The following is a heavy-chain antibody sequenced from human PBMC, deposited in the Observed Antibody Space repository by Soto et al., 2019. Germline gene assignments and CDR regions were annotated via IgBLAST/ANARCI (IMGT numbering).Heavy chain of an antibody. CDR1: GYSFHNYG. CDR3: ARGPPSGSFSLTPRY. CDR2: ISGQIAKT. J-gene: IGHJ4*02. Sequence: QVQLVQSGPEVKKPGASVKVSCQTSGYSFHNYGIIWVRQAPGQGLEWMGWISGQIAKTSYAQKFQGKVSMTTDTSTSTAYLELNTLTSDDTAIYFCARGPPSGSFSLTPRYWGQGTLVTVSS. D-gene: IGHD1-26*01. V-gene: IGHV1-18*01.